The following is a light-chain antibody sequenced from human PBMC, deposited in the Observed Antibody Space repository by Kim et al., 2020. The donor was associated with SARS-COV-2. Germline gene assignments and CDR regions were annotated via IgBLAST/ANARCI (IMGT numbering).Light chain of an antibody. CDR3: QAWDTSTVV. CDR1: KLGDKY. V-gene: IGLV3-1*01. CDR2: EDT. J-gene: IGLJ3*02. Sequence: VSPGQTASITCSGEKLGDKYACWYQQKPGQSPVLVIYEDTKRPSGIPERFSGSNSGNTATLTISGTQAMDEADYYCQAWDTSTVVFGGGTQLTVL.